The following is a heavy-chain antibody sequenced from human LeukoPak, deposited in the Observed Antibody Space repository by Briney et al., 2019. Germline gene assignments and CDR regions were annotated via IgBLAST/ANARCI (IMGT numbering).Heavy chain of an antibody. V-gene: IGHV4-39*01. CDR1: GGSISSSSYY. CDR3: ARGRLAYDFWSGPVGGYYFDY. J-gene: IGHJ4*02. CDR2: IYYSGST. D-gene: IGHD3-3*01. Sequence: SETLSLTCTVSGGSISSSSYYWGWIRQPPGKGLEWIGSIYYSGSTYYNPSLKSRVTISVDTSKNQFSLKLSSVTAADTAVYYCARGRLAYDFWSGPVGGYYFDYWGQGTLVTVSS.